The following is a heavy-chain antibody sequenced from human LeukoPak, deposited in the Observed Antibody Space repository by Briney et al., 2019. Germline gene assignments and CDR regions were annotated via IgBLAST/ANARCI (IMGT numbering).Heavy chain of an antibody. CDR3: ARVDTVMAYDFDL. CDR1: GFTVSTNC. Sequence: GGSLRLACAASGFTVSTNCMTWVRQPPGNGLEWVSTIYSGGTTYYADSVMGRFTISRHNSRNTPYLQMNSLRAEDTAVYYCARVDTVMAYDFDLWGQGTLVTVSS. D-gene: IGHD5-18*01. CDR2: IYSGGTT. V-gene: IGHV3-53*04. J-gene: IGHJ4*02.